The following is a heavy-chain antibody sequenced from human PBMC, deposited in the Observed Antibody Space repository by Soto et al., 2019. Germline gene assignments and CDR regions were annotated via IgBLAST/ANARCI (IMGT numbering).Heavy chain of an antibody. V-gene: IGHV1-69*01. D-gene: IGHD6-6*01. CDR2: IIPIFGTA. J-gene: IGHJ6*02. CDR3: ARGSPAARGHYYYYGMDV. Sequence: QVQLVQSGAEVKKPGSSVKVSCKASGGTFSSYAISWVRQAPGQGLEWMGGIIPIFGTANYAQKFQGRVTITADESTSTAYMELSSLRSEDTAVYYCARGSPAARGHYYYYGMDVCGQGTTVTVSS. CDR1: GGTFSSYA.